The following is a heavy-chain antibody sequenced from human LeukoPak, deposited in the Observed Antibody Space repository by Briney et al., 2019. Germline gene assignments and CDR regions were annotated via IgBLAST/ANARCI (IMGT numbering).Heavy chain of an antibody. J-gene: IGHJ4*02. D-gene: IGHD3-3*01. CDR1: GYTFTSYY. V-gene: IGHV1-46*03. CDR3: ARDSGVVITLAIEFDY. CDR2: INPSGGST. Sequence: ASVKVSCKASGYTFTSYYMHWVPQAPGQGLEWMGIINPSGGSTSYAQKFQGRVTMTRDTSTSTVYMELSSLRSEDTAVYYCARDSGVVITLAIEFDYWGQGTLVTVSS.